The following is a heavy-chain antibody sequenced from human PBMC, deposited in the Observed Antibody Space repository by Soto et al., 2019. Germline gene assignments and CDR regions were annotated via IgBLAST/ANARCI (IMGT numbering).Heavy chain of an antibody. J-gene: IGHJ4*02. CDR2: IKNDGSEQ. D-gene: IGHD3-10*01. CDR1: GFTFNVYY. V-gene: IGHV3-7*03. Sequence: LRLSCAASGFTFNVYYMTWVRQAPGKGLEWVASIKNDGSEQYYVDSVKGRFTISRDNAKNSLYLQMNSLRAGDTALYYCSRENWFQDYWGQGTLVTAPQ. CDR3: SRENWFQDY.